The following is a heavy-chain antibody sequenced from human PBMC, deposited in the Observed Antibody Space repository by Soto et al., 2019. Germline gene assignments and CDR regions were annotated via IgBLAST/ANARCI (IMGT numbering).Heavy chain of an antibody. CDR1: GFTLRNYA. J-gene: IGHJ4*02. CDR3: AKAKSDYNWDNRPPFDY. CDR2: ISANDVGT. V-gene: IGHV3-23*01. Sequence: GGSLRLSCEASGFTLRNYAMTWVRQAPGKGLEWVSLISANDVGTYYAESVKTRFTISTDQSRNTVYLQMDSLRADDTAIYYCAKAKSDYNWDNRPPFDYWGQGTLVTVSS. D-gene: IGHD1-20*01.